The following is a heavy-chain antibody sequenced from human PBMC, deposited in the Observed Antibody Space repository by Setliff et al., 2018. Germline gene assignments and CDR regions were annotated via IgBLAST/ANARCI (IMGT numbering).Heavy chain of an antibody. D-gene: IGHD1-26*01. CDR1: GASITSGGFY. CDR3: ARSPSSGAYWNPRPFYSDY. V-gene: IGHV4-61*09. Sequence: KASETLSLTCSVSGASITSGGFYWTWIRQPAGKGLEWIGHISPSGSTTYNPSVKSRVTISLDTSKNHFSLKLDSVTAADTALYYCARSPSSGAYWNPRPFYSDYWARGTQVTVSS. J-gene: IGHJ4*02. CDR2: ISPSGST.